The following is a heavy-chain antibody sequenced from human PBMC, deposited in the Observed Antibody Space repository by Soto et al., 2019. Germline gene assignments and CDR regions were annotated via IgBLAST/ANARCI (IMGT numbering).Heavy chain of an antibody. CDR3: ARDRGYDAHAYYYNAMDV. CDR1: GFTFRTYT. D-gene: IGHD2-15*01. J-gene: IGHJ6*04. CDR2: IRGFSPYT. V-gene: IGHV3-21*01. Sequence: GGSLRLSCLASGFTFRTYTMNWVRQAPGKGLEWVSGIRGFSPYTFYAESVKGRFTISRDNAKNSLYLQMNSLGVEDTAVYYCARDRGYDAHAYYYNAMDVWGKGTMVTVSS.